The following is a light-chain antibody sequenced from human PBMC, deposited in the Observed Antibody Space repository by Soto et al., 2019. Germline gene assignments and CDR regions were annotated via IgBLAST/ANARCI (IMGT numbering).Light chain of an antibody. J-gene: IGKJ1*01. CDR2: KAS. Sequence: DIQMTQSPSTLSGSVGDRVTITCRASQTISSWLAWYQQEPGKAPKLLIYKASTLKSGVPSRFSGSGSGTEFTLTISSLRPDDFATYYCQHYNSYSEAFGQGTKVDI. CDR3: QHYNSYSEA. CDR1: QTISSW. V-gene: IGKV1-5*03.